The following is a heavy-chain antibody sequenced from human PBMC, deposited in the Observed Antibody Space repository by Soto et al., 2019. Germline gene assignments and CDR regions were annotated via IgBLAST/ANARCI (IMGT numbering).Heavy chain of an antibody. V-gene: IGHV3-30-3*01. CDR1: GFTFSSYA. CDR2: ISYDGSNK. D-gene: IGHD3-3*01. J-gene: IGHJ4*02. CDR3: ARAPRGIFGVVIIYYFDY. Sequence: GGSLRLSCAASGFTFSSYAMHWVRQAPGKGLEWVAVISYDGSNKYYADSVKGRFTISRDNSKNTLYLQMNSLRAEDTAVYYCARAPRGIFGVVIIYYFDYWGQGTLVTVSS.